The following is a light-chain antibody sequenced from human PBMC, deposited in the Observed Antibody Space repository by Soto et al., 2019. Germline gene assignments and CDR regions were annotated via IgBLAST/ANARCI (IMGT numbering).Light chain of an antibody. Sequence: DIVMTQSPDSLAVSLGERATINCKSSQTVLSSSNNKNYLAWYQQKPEQPPKLLIYWASTRGSGVPDRFSGSGSGTDFTLTISSLQAEDVARYYCHQYYSTPWTFGQGTKVEIK. CDR1: QTVLSSSNNKNY. CDR3: HQYYSTPWT. J-gene: IGKJ1*01. CDR2: WAS. V-gene: IGKV4-1*01.